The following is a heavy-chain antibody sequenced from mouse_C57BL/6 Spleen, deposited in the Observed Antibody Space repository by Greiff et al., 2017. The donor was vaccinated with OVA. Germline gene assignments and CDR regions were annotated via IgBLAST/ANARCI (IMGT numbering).Heavy chain of an antibody. J-gene: IGHJ2*01. CDR3: AAGFDY. Sequence: QVQLKESGPELVKPGASVKLSCKASGYTFTSYDINWVKQRPGQGLEWIGWIYPRDGSTKYNEKFKGKATLTVDTSSSTAYMELHSLASEDSAVYFCAAGFDYWGQGTTLTVSS. CDR2: IYPRDGST. V-gene: IGHV1-85*01. D-gene: IGHD4-1*01. CDR1: GYTFTSYD.